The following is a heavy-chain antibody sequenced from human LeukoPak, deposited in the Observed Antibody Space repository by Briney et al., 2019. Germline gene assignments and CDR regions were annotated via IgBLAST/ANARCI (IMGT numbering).Heavy chain of an antibody. CDR1: GYTFTGYY. Sequence: SCKASGYTFTGYYMHWVRQAPGKGLEWLTVISTDGNDKRYADSVKGRFTVSRDNSKNTLFLQMNNLRTEDTAVYYCAKDKSVSADYYFDYWGQGTLVTVSS. J-gene: IGHJ4*02. D-gene: IGHD5/OR15-5a*01. CDR3: AKDKSVSADYYFDY. V-gene: IGHV3-30*04. CDR2: ISTDGNDK.